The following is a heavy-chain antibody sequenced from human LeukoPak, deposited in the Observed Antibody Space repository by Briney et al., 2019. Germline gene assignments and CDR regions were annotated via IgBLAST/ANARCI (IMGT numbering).Heavy chain of an antibody. J-gene: IGHJ5*02. V-gene: IGHV1-18*01. Sequence: GASVKVSCKASGYTFTSYGISWVRQAPGQGREWMGWISAYNGNTNYAQKLQGRVTMTTDTSTSTAYMELRSLRSDDTAVYYCARDFFITMVRGVIHWFDPWGQGTLVTVSS. CDR1: GYTFTSYG. CDR2: ISAYNGNT. D-gene: IGHD3-10*01. CDR3: ARDFFITMVRGVIHWFDP.